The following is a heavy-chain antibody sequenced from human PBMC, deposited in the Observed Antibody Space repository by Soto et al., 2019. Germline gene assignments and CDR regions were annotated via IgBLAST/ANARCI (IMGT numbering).Heavy chain of an antibody. V-gene: IGHV3-23*01. CDR1: GFTFSSYA. Sequence: PGGSLRLSCAASGFTFSSYAMSWVRQAPGKGLEWVSAISGSGGSTYYADSVKGRFTISRDNSKNTLYLQMNSLRAEDTAVYYCANVNGPNYYGMDVWGQGTTVTVSS. D-gene: IGHD1-1*01. CDR2: ISGSGGST. CDR3: ANVNGPNYYGMDV. J-gene: IGHJ6*02.